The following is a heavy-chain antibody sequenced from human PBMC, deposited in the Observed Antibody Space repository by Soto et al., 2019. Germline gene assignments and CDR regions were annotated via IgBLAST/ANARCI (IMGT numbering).Heavy chain of an antibody. V-gene: IGHV2-5*02. J-gene: IGHJ4*02. CDR2: IYWDADR. D-gene: IGHD7-27*01. CDR1: GFSLATRGVG. Sequence: QVTLKESGPTLVKPTQTLTLTCTFSGFSLATRGVGVGWIRQPPGKALEWLAVIYWDADRRYNPSLKTRVAITKDTSKNQVVLTMTTMDPVDTATYYCAHRRTVMENCAWGDFDYWVQGTLVTVSS. CDR3: AHRRTVMENCAWGDFDY.